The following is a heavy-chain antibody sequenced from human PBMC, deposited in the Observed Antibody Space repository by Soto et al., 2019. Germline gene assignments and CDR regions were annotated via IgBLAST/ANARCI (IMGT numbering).Heavy chain of an antibody. V-gene: IGHV3-64D*08. CDR1: GFTFSSYA. CDR2: ISSNGGST. Sequence: GGSLRLSCSASGFTFSSYAMHWVRQAPGKGLEYVSAISSNGGSTYYADSVKGRFTISRDNSKNTLYLQMSSLRAEDTAVYYCVNPQEALGEQQLSYFDYWGQETLVTVSS. J-gene: IGHJ4*02. D-gene: IGHD6-13*01. CDR3: VNPQEALGEQQLSYFDY.